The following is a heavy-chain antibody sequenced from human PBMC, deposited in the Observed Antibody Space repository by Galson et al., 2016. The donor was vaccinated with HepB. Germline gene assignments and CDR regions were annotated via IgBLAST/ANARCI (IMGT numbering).Heavy chain of an antibody. D-gene: IGHD2-21*01. V-gene: IGHV3-33*01. J-gene: IGHJ6*03. CDR2: IWYDGSNK. CDR1: GFTFFTYG. CDR3: ARGGTYCGGDCYDYMDV. Sequence: SLRLSCAASGFTFFTYGMHWVRQAPGKGLEWVAVIWYDGSNKYCADSVKGRFTISRDNSKNTLYLQMDSLRPEETAVYYCARGGTYCGGDCYDYMDVWGKGTTVTVS.